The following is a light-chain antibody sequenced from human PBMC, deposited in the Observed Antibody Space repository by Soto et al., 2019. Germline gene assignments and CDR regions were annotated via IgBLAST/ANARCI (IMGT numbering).Light chain of an antibody. CDR1: NI. Sequence: QSALTQPASVSGSPGQSITISCTGTNIVSWYQQHPGKAPKLIIFEVNRRPSGVSDRFSGFKSGNTASLTISGLQTEDEGDFFCCSYAGNGAWVFGGGTKLTVL. CDR3: CSYAGNGAWV. J-gene: IGLJ3*02. CDR2: EVN. V-gene: IGLV2-23*02.